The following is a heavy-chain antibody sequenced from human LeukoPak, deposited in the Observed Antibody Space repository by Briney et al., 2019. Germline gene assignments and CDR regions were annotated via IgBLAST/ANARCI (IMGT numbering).Heavy chain of an antibody. CDR1: GYTFTSYD. CDR3: ASATTAAGHH. J-gene: IGHJ5*02. V-gene: IGHV1-8*01. Sequence: GAPVKVSCKASGYTFTSYDINWVRQATGQGLEWMGWMNPNSGNTGYAQKFQGRVTITRDTSASTAYMELSSLRSEDTAVYYCASATTAAGHHWGQGTLVTVSS. D-gene: IGHD6-13*01. CDR2: MNPNSGNT.